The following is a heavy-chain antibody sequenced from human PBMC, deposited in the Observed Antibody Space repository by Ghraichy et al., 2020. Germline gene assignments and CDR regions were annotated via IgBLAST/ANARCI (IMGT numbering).Heavy chain of an antibody. V-gene: IGHV4-4*02. Sequence: GSLRLSCAVSGGSIRNNDWWSWVRQSPEKGLEWIGEIHHGGRTKYNPSLESRVTFSIDTSMNQFSLRLGSVTAADTAVYYCARVLSTGWRQLDLWGQGTLVTVSS. CDR3: ARVLSTGWRQLDL. CDR2: IHHGGRT. CDR1: GGSIRNNDW. D-gene: IGHD6-19*01. J-gene: IGHJ5*02.